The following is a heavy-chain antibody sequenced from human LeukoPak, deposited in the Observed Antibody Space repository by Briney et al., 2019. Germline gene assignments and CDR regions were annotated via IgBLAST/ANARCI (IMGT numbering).Heavy chain of an antibody. D-gene: IGHD1-7*01. V-gene: IGHV4-4*07. J-gene: IGHJ6*02. CDR2: IYTSGST. Sequence: PSETLSLTCTVSGGSISSYYWSWIRQPAGKGLEWIGRIYTSGSTNYNPSLKSRVTMSVDTSKNQFSLQLNSVTPEDTAVYYCARELELRDYYYYYGMDVWGQGTTVTVSS. CDR1: GGSISSYY. CDR3: ARELELRDYYYYYGMDV.